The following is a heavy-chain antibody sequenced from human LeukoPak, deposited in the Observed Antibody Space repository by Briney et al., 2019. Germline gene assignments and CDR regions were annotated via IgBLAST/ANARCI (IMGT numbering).Heavy chain of an antibody. V-gene: IGHV3-66*02. Sequence: GGSLRLSCAASGFTFSDYYMSWVRQAPGKGLEWVSVIYSGGSTYYADSVKGRFTISRDNSKNTLYLQLNSLRAEETAVYYCAKEKKYYYDSTGYPGYDYWGQGTLVTVSS. D-gene: IGHD3-22*01. J-gene: IGHJ4*02. CDR2: IYSGGST. CDR3: AKEKKYYYDSTGYPGYDY. CDR1: GFTFSDYY.